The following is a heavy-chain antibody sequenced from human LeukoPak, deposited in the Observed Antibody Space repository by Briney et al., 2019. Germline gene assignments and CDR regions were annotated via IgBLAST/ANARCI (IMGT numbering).Heavy chain of an antibody. CDR3: AKGLPGYSGYDSYFDY. D-gene: IGHD5-12*01. Sequence: GGSLRLSCAASGFTFSSYAMSWVRQAPGKGLEWVSPISGSGGSTYYADSVKGRFTISRDNSKNTLYLQMNSLRAEDTAVYYCAKGLPGYSGYDSYFDYWGQGTLVTVSS. CDR2: ISGSGGST. CDR1: GFTFSSYA. V-gene: IGHV3-23*01. J-gene: IGHJ4*02.